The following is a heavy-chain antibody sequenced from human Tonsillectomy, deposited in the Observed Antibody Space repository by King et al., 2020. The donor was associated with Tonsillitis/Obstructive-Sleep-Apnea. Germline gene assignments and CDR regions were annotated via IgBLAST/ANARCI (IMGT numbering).Heavy chain of an antibody. CDR3: ARNDFWSGYGKYYYYYMDV. Sequence: QLVQSGAEVKKPGSSVKVSCKASGGTLSSYAIRWVRQAPGQGLEWMGGIIPIFGTANYAQKFQGRVTITADESTSTAYMELRSLRSEDTAVYYCARNDFWSGYGKYYYYYMDVWGKGTTVTVSS. CDR2: IIPIFGTA. V-gene: IGHV1-69*12. J-gene: IGHJ6*03. CDR1: GGTLSSYA. D-gene: IGHD3-3*01.